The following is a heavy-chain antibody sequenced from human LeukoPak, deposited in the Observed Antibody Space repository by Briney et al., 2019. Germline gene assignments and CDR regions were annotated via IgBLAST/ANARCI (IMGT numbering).Heavy chain of an antibody. CDR1: GGSVSNYRYY. J-gene: IGHJ4*02. Sequence: PSETLSLTCNVSGGSVSNYRYYWGWIRQPPGKGLEWIGSLYYTGSTYHNPSLGGRVATSVDTSKNQISLRLSSVTAADTAVYYCARHAGMTMASLFFDCWGQGTLVTVSS. CDR2: LYYTGST. CDR3: ARHAGMTMASLFFDC. D-gene: IGHD4/OR15-4a*01. V-gene: IGHV4-39*01.